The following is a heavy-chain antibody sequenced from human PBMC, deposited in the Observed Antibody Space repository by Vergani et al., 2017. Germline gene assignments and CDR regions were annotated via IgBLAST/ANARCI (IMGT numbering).Heavy chain of an antibody. CDR2: IWYDGSNK. CDR3: ARGPNYDIVTGYYKYYMDV. V-gene: IGHV3-33*01. J-gene: IGHJ6*03. D-gene: IGHD3-9*01. Sequence: QVQLVESGGGVVQPGRSLRLSCAASGFTFSSYGMHWVRQAPGKGLEWVAVIWYDGSNKYYADSVKGRFTISRDNSKNTLYLQMNSLRAEDTAVYYCARGPNYDIVTGYYKYYMDVWGKGTTVTVSS. CDR1: GFTFSSYG.